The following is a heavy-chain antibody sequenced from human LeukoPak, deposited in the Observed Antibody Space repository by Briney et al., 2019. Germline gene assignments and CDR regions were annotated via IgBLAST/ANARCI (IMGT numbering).Heavy chain of an antibody. V-gene: IGHV3-21*01. CDR1: GFTFSSYS. J-gene: IGHJ1*01. CDR2: ISSSSSYI. D-gene: IGHD4-17*01. Sequence: GGSLRLSCAASGFTFSSYSMTGVRQAPGKGLEWVSSISSSSSYISYADSVKSRFTISRDNAKNSLYLQMNSLRAEDTAVYYCAREGDYGDYAEYFQHWGQGTLVTVSS. CDR3: AREGDYGDYAEYFQH.